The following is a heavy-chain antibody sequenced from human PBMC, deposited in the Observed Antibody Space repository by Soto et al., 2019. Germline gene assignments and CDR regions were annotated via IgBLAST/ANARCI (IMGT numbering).Heavy chain of an antibody. J-gene: IGHJ6*02. CDR2: ISGSGGST. CDR3: AKDLYIVGVPAAPTYGMDV. CDR1: GFTFSSYA. V-gene: IGHV3-23*01. D-gene: IGHD2-2*01. Sequence: GGSLRLSCAASGFTFSSYAMSWVRQAPGKGLEWVSAISGSGGSTYYADSVKGRFTISRDNSKNTLYLQMNSLRAEDTAVYYCAKDLYIVGVPAAPTYGMDVWGQGTTVTVSS.